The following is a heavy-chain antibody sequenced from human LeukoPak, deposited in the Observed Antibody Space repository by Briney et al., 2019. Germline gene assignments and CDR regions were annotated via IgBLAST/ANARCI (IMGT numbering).Heavy chain of an antibody. CDR1: GGSFSGYY. V-gene: IGHV4-34*01. Sequence: PSETLSLTCAVYGGSFSGYYWSWIRQPPGKGLEWIGEINRSGSTNYNPSLKSRVTISVDTSKNQFSLKLSSVTAADTAVYYCARGGVATIRGYWFDPWGQGTLVTVSS. CDR3: ARGGVATIRGYWFDP. CDR2: INRSGST. J-gene: IGHJ5*02. D-gene: IGHD5-12*01.